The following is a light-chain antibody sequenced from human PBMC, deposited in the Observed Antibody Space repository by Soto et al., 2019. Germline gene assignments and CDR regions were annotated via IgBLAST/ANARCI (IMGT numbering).Light chain of an antibody. J-gene: IGKJ1*01. Sequence: EIVLTQSPGTLSLSPGERATLSCGASQSVTSNYLAWYQQKPGQAPRLLIFGASIRVTGTPDRVIGSGSGTDFTLTITRLEPEDVAVYYCQHYVTSLTSFGQGPKVEGK. CDR1: QSVTSNY. CDR2: GAS. V-gene: IGKV3-20*01. CDR3: QHYVTSLTS.